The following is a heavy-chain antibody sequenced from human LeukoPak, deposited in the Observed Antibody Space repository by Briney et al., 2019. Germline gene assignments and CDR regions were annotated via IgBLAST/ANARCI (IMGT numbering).Heavy chain of an antibody. CDR3: ARDRDYYDSSGYYPFFDY. CDR2: ISSSSSYI. J-gene: IGHJ4*02. Sequence: TGGSLRLSCAASGFTFSSYSMNWVRQAPGKGLEWVSSISSSSSYIYYADSVKGRFTISRDNAKNSLYLQMNSLRAEDTAVYYCARDRDYYDSSGYYPFFDYWGQGTLVTVSS. CDR1: GFTFSSYS. D-gene: IGHD3-22*01. V-gene: IGHV3-21*01.